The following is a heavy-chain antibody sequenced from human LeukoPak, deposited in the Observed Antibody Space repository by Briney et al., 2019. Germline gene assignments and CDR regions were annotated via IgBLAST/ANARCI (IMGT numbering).Heavy chain of an antibody. Sequence: PSETLSLTCTVSAYSISSGYYRGWIRQPPGKGLEWIGSIYYSGSTYYNPSLESRVTISVDTSKNQFSLKLSSVTAADTAVYYCATSGWYLLPGVYWGQGTLVTVSS. D-gene: IGHD6-19*01. CDR1: AYSISSGYY. CDR2: IYYSGST. J-gene: IGHJ4*02. CDR3: ATSGWYLLPGVY. V-gene: IGHV4-38-2*02.